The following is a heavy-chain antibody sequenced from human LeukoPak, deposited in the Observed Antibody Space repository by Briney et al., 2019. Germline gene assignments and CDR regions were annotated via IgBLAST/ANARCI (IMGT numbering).Heavy chain of an antibody. J-gene: IGHJ4*02. CDR1: GGSISSGSYY. Sequence: SETLSLTCTVSGGSISSGSYYWSWIRQPAGKGLEWIGRIYTSGSTNYNPSLKSRVTISVDTSKNQFSLKLSSVTAADTAVYYCARSLRKYYYDSSGYYSFRRGSPPASGGVGYWGQGTLVTVSS. CDR2: IYTSGST. D-gene: IGHD3-22*01. V-gene: IGHV4-61*02. CDR3: ARSLRKYYYDSSGYYSFRRGSPPASGGVGY.